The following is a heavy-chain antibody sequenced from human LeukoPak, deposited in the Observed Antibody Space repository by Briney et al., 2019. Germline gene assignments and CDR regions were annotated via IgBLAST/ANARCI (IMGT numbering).Heavy chain of an antibody. CDR1: GYTFTGYY. D-gene: IGHD3-22*01. V-gene: IGHV1-2*02. Sequence: ASVKVSCKASGYTFTGYYMHWVRQAPGQGLEWMGWINPNSGGTNYAQKFQGRVTVTRDTSISTAYMELSRLRSDDTAVYYCARDLGFRLVVTSGGGFDIWGQGTMVTVSS. CDR3: ARDLGFRLVVTSGGGFDI. J-gene: IGHJ3*02. CDR2: INPNSGGT.